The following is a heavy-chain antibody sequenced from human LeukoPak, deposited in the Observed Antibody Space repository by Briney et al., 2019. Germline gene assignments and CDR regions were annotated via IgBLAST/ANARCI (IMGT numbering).Heavy chain of an antibody. V-gene: IGHV4-39*01. CDR3: ARSSGWYSGPSDY. Sequence: SETLSLTCTVSGGSISSSSYYWGWIRQPPGKGLEWIGSIYYSGSTYYNPSLKSRVTISVDTSKNQFSLKLSSVTAADTAVYYCARSSGWYSGPSDYWGQGTLVTVSS. CDR1: GGSISSSSYY. CDR2: IYYSGST. D-gene: IGHD6-19*01. J-gene: IGHJ4*02.